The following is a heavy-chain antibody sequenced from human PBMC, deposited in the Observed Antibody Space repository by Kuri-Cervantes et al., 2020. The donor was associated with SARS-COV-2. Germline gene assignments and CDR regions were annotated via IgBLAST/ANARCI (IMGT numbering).Heavy chain of an antibody. J-gene: IGHJ5*02. Sequence: ESLKISCTVSGGSISSYYWSWIRQPPGKGLEWIGYIYYSGSTNYNPSLKSRVTISVDTSKNHFSLKLSSVTAADTAVYYCARESGETVSSCESWFDPWGQGTLVTVSS. CDR1: GGSISSYY. CDR3: ARESGETVSSCESWFDP. V-gene: IGHV4-59*01. CDR2: IYYSGST. D-gene: IGHD6-13*01.